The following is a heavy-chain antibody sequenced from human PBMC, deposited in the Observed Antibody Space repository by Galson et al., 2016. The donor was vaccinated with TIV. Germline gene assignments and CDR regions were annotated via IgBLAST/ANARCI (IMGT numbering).Heavy chain of an antibody. CDR2: IYYSGST. CDR1: GGSISNHY. D-gene: IGHD2-15*01. Sequence: LSLTCTVSGGSISNHYWSWIRQPPGKGLEYIGYIYYSGSTNYNPSLKSRVTISLATSKNQFSLRLRSVTAADTAFYYCVRGGYCSGGNCRAGWFDPWGQGTLVTVSS. CDR3: VRGGYCSGGNCRAGWFDP. J-gene: IGHJ5*02. V-gene: IGHV4-59*11.